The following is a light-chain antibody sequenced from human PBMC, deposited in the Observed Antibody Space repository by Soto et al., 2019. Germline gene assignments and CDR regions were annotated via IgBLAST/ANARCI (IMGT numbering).Light chain of an antibody. CDR3: QQYNNWWT. V-gene: IGKV3-15*01. Sequence: EIVMTQSPATLSVSPGERATLSCRASQSANSKLAWYQQKPGRAPRLLIYGASTRATGIPARFSGSGSGTEFTLTISSLQSEDFAVYYCQQYNNWWTFGQGTKVDNK. CDR1: QSANSK. CDR2: GAS. J-gene: IGKJ1*01.